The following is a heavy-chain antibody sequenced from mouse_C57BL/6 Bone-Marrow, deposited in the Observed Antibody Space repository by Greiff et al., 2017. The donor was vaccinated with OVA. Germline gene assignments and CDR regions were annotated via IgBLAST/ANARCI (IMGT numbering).Heavy chain of an antibody. D-gene: IGHD1-1*01. CDR3: AATVVNYAMDY. CDR2: ISGGGGNT. Sequence: VESGGGLVKPGGSLKLSCAASGFTFSSYTMSWVRQTPEKRLEWVATISGGGGNTYYPDSVKGRFTISRDNAKNTLYLQMSSLRSEDTALYYCAATVVNYAMDYWGQGTSVTVSS. J-gene: IGHJ4*01. V-gene: IGHV5-9*01. CDR1: GFTFSSYT.